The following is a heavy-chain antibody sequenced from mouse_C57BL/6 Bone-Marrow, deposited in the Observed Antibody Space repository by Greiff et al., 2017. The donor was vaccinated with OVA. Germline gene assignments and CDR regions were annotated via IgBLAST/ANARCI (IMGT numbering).Heavy chain of an antibody. Sequence: VQLQQPGAELVMPGASVKLSCKASGYTFTSYWMHWVKQRPGQGLEWIEEIDPSDSYTNYNQKFKGKSTLTVDKSSSTAYMQLSSLTSEDSAVYYCAREGAYYSNRGFAYWGQGTLVTVSA. J-gene: IGHJ3*01. CDR3: AREGAYYSNRGFAY. CDR2: IDPSDSYT. D-gene: IGHD2-5*01. CDR1: GYTFTSYW. V-gene: IGHV1-69*01.